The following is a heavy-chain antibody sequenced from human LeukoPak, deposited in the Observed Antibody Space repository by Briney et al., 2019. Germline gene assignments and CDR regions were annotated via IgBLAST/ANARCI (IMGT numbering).Heavy chain of an antibody. CDR3: GRIAINANNGMVV. V-gene: IGHV3-72*01. Sequence: GGSLSLSCPAWGLNFSDHYIDGLRQAPGKGREWVGRSRNKASSYTTEYAASVEGKFTISRHVYERSLYLQMNSLRTEDTAVYYCGRIAINANNGMVVWGQGTTVTVSS. CDR2: SRNKASSYTT. D-gene: IGHD1/OR15-1a*01. CDR1: GLNFSDHY. J-gene: IGHJ6*02.